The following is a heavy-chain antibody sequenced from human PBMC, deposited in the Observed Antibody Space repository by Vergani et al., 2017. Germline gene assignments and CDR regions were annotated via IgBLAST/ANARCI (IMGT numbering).Heavy chain of an antibody. CDR1: GFTFGDHG. CDR2: ISYDGTNK. J-gene: IGHJ4*02. V-gene: IGHV3-30-3*01. D-gene: IGHD2-2*02. Sequence: QVQLVESGGGVVQPGRSLRLSCAASGFTFGDHGIHWVRRAPGKGLEWVALISYDGTNKYYTNSVRGRFTISRDNSKSTLFLQMNSLRVEDMAVYYCAKDRYCSSTSCYTPEGEGYWGQGTLVTVSS. CDR3: AKDRYCSSTSCYTPEGEGY.